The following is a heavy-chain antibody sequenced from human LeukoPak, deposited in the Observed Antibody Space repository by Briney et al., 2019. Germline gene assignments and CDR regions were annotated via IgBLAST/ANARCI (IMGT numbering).Heavy chain of an antibody. CDR1: GGSISSGDYY. V-gene: IGHV4-30-4*08. Sequence: SETLSLTCTVSGGSISSGDYYWSWIRQPPGKGLEWIGYIYYSGSTHYNASLKSRVTISVDTSKNQFSLKLSSVTAADTAVYYCASRGRYWFDPWGQGTLVTVSS. CDR2: IYYSGST. CDR3: ASRGRYWFDP. J-gene: IGHJ5*02.